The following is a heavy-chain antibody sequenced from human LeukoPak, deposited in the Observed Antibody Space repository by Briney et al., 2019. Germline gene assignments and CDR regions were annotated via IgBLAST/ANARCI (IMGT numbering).Heavy chain of an antibody. D-gene: IGHD4-23*01. CDR3: ARPAMVYGGNSPDWYFDL. CDR2: IYSGGST. V-gene: IGHV3-53*01. CDR1: GFTVSSNY. J-gene: IGHJ2*01. Sequence: PGGSLRLSCAASGFTVSSNYMSWVRQAPGKGLEWVSVIYSGGSTFYADSVKGRFTISRDNSKNTLYLQMNSLRAEDTAVYYCARPAMVYGGNSPDWYFDLWGRGTLVTVSS.